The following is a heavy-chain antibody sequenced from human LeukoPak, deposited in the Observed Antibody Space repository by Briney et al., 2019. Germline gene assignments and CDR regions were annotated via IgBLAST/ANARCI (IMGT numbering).Heavy chain of an antibody. CDR2: ISGSGVIT. CDR3: AKDDAWVRYQD. J-gene: IGHJ4*02. V-gene: IGHV3-23*01. CDR1: GFTFSSHG. D-gene: IGHD5-12*01. Sequence: GGSLRLSCAASGFTFSSHGMNWVRQAPGKGLEWVSGISGSGVITYYADSVKGRFTISRDNSKNALDLQMNSLRAEDTAVYYCAKDDAWVRYQDWGQGTLVTVSS.